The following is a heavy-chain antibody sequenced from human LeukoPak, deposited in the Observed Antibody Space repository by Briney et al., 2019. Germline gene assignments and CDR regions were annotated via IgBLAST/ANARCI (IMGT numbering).Heavy chain of an antibody. J-gene: IGHJ4*02. V-gene: IGHV3-11*01. CDR2: IYSGSTTI. CDR1: GFTFSDYY. D-gene: IGHD1-14*01. Sequence: PGGSLRLSCAAAGFTFSDYYMTWIRQAPGKGLEWVSYIYSGSTTISYADSVKGRFTISRDNAKDSLYLRMNSLRAEDTAVYYCARRDLNRYPDSWGQGTLVTVSS. CDR3: ARRDLNRYPDS.